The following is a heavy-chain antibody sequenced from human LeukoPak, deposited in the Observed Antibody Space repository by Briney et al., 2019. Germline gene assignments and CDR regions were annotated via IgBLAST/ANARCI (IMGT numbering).Heavy chain of an antibody. D-gene: IGHD5-18*01. CDR3: SGVTAMEYYFDY. J-gene: IGHJ4*02. V-gene: IGHV1-69*13. CDR2: IIPIFGTA. Sequence: GASAKVSCKASGGTFSSYAISWVRQAPGQGLEWVGGIIPIFGTANYAQKFQGRVTITADESTSTAYMELSSLRSEDTAVYYCSGVTAMEYYFDYWGQGTLVTVSS. CDR1: GGTFSSYA.